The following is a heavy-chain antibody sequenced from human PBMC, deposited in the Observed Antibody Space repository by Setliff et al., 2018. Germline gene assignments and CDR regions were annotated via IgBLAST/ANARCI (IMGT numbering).Heavy chain of an antibody. Sequence: GGSLRLSCVASEFSLSAFHMHWVRQAPGKGLEWVGRVRRNTNSYATAYSASLKGRFTISRDDSKNTAYLQMNSLQTEDTAVYYCARRGVGMGMDVWGKGTTVTVSS. CDR1: EFSLSAFH. J-gene: IGHJ6*03. V-gene: IGHV3-73*01. CDR3: ARRGVGMGMDV. CDR2: VRRNTNSYAT. D-gene: IGHD2-2*01.